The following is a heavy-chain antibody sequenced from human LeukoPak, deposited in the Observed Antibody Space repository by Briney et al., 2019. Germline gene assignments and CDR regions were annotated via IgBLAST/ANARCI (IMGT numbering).Heavy chain of an antibody. CDR1: GFTVRNNH. CDR3: ARESTPLRGAFDP. Sequence: AGGSLRLSCAASGFTVRNNHMSWVRQAPGKGLEWVSVIDSRDNTYHADSVKGRVTISRHTSKNTLYLQMNSLRAEDTAVYYCARESTPLRGAFDPWGPGTLVTVSS. J-gene: IGHJ5*02. V-gene: IGHV3-53*04. D-gene: IGHD3-16*01. CDR2: IDSRDNT.